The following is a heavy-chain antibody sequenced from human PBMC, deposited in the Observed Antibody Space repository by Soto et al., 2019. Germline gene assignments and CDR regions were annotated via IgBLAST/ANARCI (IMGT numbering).Heavy chain of an antibody. CDR1: GGSISSSSYY. Sequence: SETLSLTCTVSGGSISSSSYYWGWIRQPPGKGLEWIGSIYYSGSTYYNPSLKSRVTISVDTSKNQFSLKLSSVTAADTAVYYCARHSDYYDSSGHWGQGTLVTVSS. CDR2: IYYSGST. V-gene: IGHV4-39*01. D-gene: IGHD3-22*01. J-gene: IGHJ4*02. CDR3: ARHSDYYDSSGH.